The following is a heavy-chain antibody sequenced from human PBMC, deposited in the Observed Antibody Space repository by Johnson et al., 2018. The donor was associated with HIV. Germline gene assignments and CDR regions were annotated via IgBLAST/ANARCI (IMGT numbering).Heavy chain of an antibody. J-gene: IGHJ3*01. Sequence: QVQLVESGGGVVQPGGSLTLSCAASGFAFNAYGMHWVRQAPGKGLQWVTFIRYDGSNKYYADSVNGRLPISRDNSKNTLYLQMNSLRAEDTAVYYCAKDVGNYWPNAFDVWGQGTMLTVSS. CDR3: AKDVGNYWPNAFDV. CDR1: GFAFNAYG. CDR2: IRYDGSNK. D-gene: IGHD3-22*01. V-gene: IGHV3-30*02.